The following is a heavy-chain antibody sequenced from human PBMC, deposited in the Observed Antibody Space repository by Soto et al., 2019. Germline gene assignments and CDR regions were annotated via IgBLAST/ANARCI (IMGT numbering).Heavy chain of an antibody. D-gene: IGHD3-22*01. CDR2: IFPGDSDT. V-gene: IGHV5-51*01. CDR3: ATLSLYDISGVV. J-gene: IGHJ4*02. Sequence: GESLKISCKTSGYSFTSYSIGWARQMPGKGLEWMGIIFPGDSDTTYSPSFQGQVTISADKSISTAYLQWSSLKASDTAMYYCATLSLYDISGVVWGQGTQVTVSS. CDR1: GYSFTSYS.